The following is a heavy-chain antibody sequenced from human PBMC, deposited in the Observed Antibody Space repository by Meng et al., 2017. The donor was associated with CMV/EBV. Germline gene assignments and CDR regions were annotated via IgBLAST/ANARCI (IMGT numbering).Heavy chain of an antibody. Sequence: QRKLQQSGPGLVKSSETLSLTCTVSGGSISSYYWSWIRQPAGKGLEWVGRIYTSGSTNYSPSLKSRVTMSVDTSKNQFSLKLSSVTAADTAVYYCARHGDTAMVVGIDYWGQGTLVTVS. D-gene: IGHD5-18*01. J-gene: IGHJ4*02. CDR2: IYTSGST. V-gene: IGHV4-4*07. CDR1: GGSISSYY. CDR3: ARHGDTAMVVGIDY.